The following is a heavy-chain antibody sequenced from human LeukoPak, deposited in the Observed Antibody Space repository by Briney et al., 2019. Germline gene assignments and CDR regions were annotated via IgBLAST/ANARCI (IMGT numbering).Heavy chain of an antibody. D-gene: IGHD6-13*01. CDR1: GFTFSNYG. V-gene: IGHV3-30*18. Sequence: GGSLRLSCAASGFTFSNYGVHWVRQAPGKGLEWLAVISYDGSEKHYADSVKGRFTISRDNSKNTLYLQMNSLRAEDTAVYYCAKDVTFIRVWYCAFDIWGQGTLVTVSS. CDR3: AKDVTFIRVWYCAFDI. J-gene: IGHJ3*02. CDR2: ISYDGSEK.